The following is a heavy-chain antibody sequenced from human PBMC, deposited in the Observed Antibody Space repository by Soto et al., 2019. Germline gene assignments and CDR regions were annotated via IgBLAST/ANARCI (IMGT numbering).Heavy chain of an antibody. D-gene: IGHD1-26*01. CDR3: ASAHSGSYYTIDY. V-gene: IGHV5-51*01. CDR2: IYPGDPDT. Sequence: GESLKISCKGSGYSFTSYWIGWVRQMPGKGLEWMGIIYPGDPDTRYSPSFQGQVTISADKSISTAYLQWSNLKASDTAMYYCASAHSGSYYTIDYWGQGTLVTVSS. CDR1: GYSFTSYW. J-gene: IGHJ4*02.